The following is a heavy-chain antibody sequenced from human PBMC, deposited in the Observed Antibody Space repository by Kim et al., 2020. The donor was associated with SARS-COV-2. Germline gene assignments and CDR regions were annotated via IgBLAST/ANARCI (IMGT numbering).Heavy chain of an antibody. J-gene: IGHJ3*02. Sequence: KGRFTISRDNAKNSLYLQMNSLRAEDTAVYYCARGERCSSTSCYDSAFDIWGQGTMVTVSS. V-gene: IGHV3-48*03. D-gene: IGHD2-2*01. CDR3: ARGERCSSTSCYDSAFDI.